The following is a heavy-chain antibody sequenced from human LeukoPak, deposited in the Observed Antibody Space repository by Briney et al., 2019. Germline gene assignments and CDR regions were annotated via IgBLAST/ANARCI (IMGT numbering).Heavy chain of an antibody. D-gene: IGHD5-18*01. V-gene: IGHV3-33*01. CDR1: GFTFSSYG. J-gene: IGHJ4*02. CDR3: ARSRDTAMVLGDY. Sequence: PGGSLRLSCAASGFTFSSYGMHWVRQAPGKGLEWVAVIWYDGSNKYYADSVKGRFTISRDNSKNTLYLQMNSLRAEDTAVYYCARSRDTAMVLGDYWGQGTLVAVSS. CDR2: IWYDGSNK.